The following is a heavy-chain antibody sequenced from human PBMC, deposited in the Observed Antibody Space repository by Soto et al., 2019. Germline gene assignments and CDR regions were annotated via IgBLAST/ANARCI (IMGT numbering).Heavy chain of an antibody. CDR3: AKGGGSGSYYSPHNYFDY. CDR1: GFTFSSYA. V-gene: IGHV3-23*01. Sequence: TGGSLRLSCAASGFTFSSYAMTWVRQAPGKGLEWVSAITSSGTCTYYADSVKGRFTISRDNSKNTLYLQMNSLRAEDTAVYYCAKGGGSGSYYSPHNYFDYWGQGTLVTVSS. CDR2: ITSSGTCT. J-gene: IGHJ4*02. D-gene: IGHD3-10*01.